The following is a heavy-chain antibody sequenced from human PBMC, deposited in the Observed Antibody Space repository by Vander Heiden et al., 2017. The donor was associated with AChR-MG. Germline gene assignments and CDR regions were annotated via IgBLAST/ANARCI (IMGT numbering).Heavy chain of an antibody. V-gene: IGHV3-30*18. D-gene: IGHD4-17*01. CDR2: ISYDGSNK. CDR1: GFPFSSYG. Sequence: QVQLVESGGGVVQPGRSLRLSCAASGFPFSSYGMHWVRQAPGKGLEWVAVISYDGSNKYYADSVKGRFTISRDNSKNTLYLQMNSLRAEDTAVYYCAKGDDYGGNSGLRGYFDYWGQGTLVTASS. J-gene: IGHJ4*02. CDR3: AKGDDYGGNSGLRGYFDY.